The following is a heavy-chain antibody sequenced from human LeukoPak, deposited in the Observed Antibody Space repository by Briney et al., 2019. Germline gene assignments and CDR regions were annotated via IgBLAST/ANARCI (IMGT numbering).Heavy chain of an antibody. CDR1: GFTFSSYA. V-gene: IGHV3-23*01. D-gene: IGHD3-22*01. CDR2: ISGSGGST. CDR3: ARERCYDTSGHSQN. J-gene: IGHJ4*02. Sequence: GGSLRLSCAASGFTFSSYAMSWVRQAPGKGLEWGSAISGSGGSTYYADSVKGRFTISRDNSKNTLYLQMNSLRAEDTAVYFCARERCYDTSGHSQNWGQGTQVAVSS.